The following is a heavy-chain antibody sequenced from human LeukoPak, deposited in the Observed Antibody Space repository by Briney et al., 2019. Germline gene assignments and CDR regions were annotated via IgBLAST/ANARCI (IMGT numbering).Heavy chain of an antibody. V-gene: IGHV3-23*01. Sequence: GGSLRLSCAASGFTFSAYAMSWVRQAPGKGLEWVSSISDSAGSTYYAPSVTGRFTISRDSSRTTLYLQVNSLSAEDTAVYYCAKQSAGVTTGYFDYWGQGTLVTVSS. CDR1: GFTFSAYA. CDR3: AKQSAGVTTGYFDY. CDR2: ISDSAGST. J-gene: IGHJ4*02. D-gene: IGHD1-26*01.